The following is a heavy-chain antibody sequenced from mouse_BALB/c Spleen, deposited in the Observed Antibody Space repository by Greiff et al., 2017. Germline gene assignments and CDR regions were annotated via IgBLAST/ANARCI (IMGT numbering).Heavy chain of an antibody. CDR1: GYPFTDYN. V-gene: IGHV1S29*02. J-gene: IGHJ2*01. D-gene: IGHD2-1*01. CDR2: IYPYNGGT. CDR3: AREGAYGNYYFDY. Sequence: VQLKESGPELVKPGASVKISCKASGYPFTDYNMHWVKQSHGKSLEWIGYIYPYNGGTGYNQKFKSKATLTVDNSSSTAYMELRSLTSEDSAVYYCAREGAYGNYYFDYWGQGTTLTVSS.